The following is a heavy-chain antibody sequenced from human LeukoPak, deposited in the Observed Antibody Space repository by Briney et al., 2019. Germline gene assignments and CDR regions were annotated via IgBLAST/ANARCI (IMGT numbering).Heavy chain of an antibody. CDR1: GFTFSIYG. V-gene: IGHV3-33*01. J-gene: IGHJ5*02. CDR3: ARSKGIAAAISNWFDP. D-gene: IGHD6-13*01. CDR2: IWYDGSNK. Sequence: GGSLRLSCAASGFTFSIYGMHWVRQAPGKGLEWVAVIWYDGSNKYYADSVKGRFTISRDNSKNTLYLQMDSLRAEDTAVYYCARSKGIAAAISNWFDPWGQGTLATVSS.